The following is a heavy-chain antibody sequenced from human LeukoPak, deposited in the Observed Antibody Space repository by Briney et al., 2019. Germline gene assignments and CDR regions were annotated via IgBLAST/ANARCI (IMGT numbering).Heavy chain of an antibody. CDR3: TPYCSSTSCYERYGWFDP. J-gene: IGHJ5*02. Sequence: GGSLRLSCAASGFTVSNAWMSWVRQAPGKGLEWVGRIKSKTDGGTTEYAAPVKGRFTISRDDSENTLYLQMNSLKTEDTAIYYCTPYCSSTSCYERYGWFDPWGQGTLVTVSS. CDR1: GFTVSNAW. CDR2: IKSKTDGGTT. V-gene: IGHV3-15*01. D-gene: IGHD2-2*01.